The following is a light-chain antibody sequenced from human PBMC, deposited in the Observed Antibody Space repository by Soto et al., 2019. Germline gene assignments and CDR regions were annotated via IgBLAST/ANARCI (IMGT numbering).Light chain of an antibody. Sequence: DIQMTQSPSTLSASVGDRVTITCRASQSISSWLAWYQQKPGKAPKLLIYDASSLESGVPSRFSGSGSETEFTLTFSSLQPDDFATYYCQQYNSYSPTWTFGQGTKVEIK. CDR3: QQYNSYSPTWT. CDR1: QSISSW. V-gene: IGKV1-5*01. CDR2: DAS. J-gene: IGKJ1*01.